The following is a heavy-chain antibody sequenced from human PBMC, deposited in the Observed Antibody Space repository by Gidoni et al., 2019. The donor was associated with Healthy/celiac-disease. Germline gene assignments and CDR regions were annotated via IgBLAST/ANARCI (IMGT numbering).Heavy chain of an antibody. V-gene: IGHV3-9*01. CDR3: AKGYYFYGMDV. Sequence: GINWNSGSIGYADSVKGRFTISRDNAKNSLYLQMNSLRAEDTALYYCAKGYYFYGMDVWGQGTTVTVSS. CDR2: INWNSGSI. J-gene: IGHJ6*02.